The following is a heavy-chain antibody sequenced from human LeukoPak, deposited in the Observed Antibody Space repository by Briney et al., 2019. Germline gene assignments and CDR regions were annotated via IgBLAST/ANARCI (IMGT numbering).Heavy chain of an antibody. CDR2: INGSGDAT. D-gene: IGHD3-3*01. CDR1: GFLFSHYT. CDR3: AREEAYDFWSGYSYYYYYMDV. V-gene: IGHV3-21*01. J-gene: IGHJ6*03. Sequence: GGSLRLSCAVSGFLFSHYTMTWVRQGPGKGLEWVSSINGSGDATLYADSVMGRFTISRDNAKNTLYLQMHSLRVEDTAMYYCAREEAYDFWSGYSYYYYYMDVWGKGTTVTVSS.